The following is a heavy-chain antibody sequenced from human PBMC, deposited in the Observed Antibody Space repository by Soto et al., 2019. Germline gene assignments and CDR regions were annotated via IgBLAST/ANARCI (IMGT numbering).Heavy chain of an antibody. J-gene: IGHJ5*02. CDR2: IKRSCST. D-gene: IGHD3-22*01. Sequence: QVQLQQWGAGLLKPSETLSLTCAVYGGSFRVYYWSWIRQPPGKGLEWIGEIKRSCSTNYNPSLKSRVTISVDTSKNQFSLNLSSVTAADTAVYYCARRDDSSAYCFDPWGQGTLVTVSS. V-gene: IGHV4-34*01. CDR1: GGSFRVYY. CDR3: ARRDDSSAYCFDP.